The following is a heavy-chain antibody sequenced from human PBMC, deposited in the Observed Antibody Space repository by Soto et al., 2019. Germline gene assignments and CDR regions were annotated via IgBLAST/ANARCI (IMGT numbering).Heavy chain of an antibody. D-gene: IGHD3-22*01. V-gene: IGHV4-31*03. Sequence: SETLSLTCTVSGGSISSGSFHWGWIRQDPGKGLEWIGYIYYSGSTYYNPSLKSRVTISVDTSKNQFSLKLSSVTAADTAVYYCARGTTYYYDSSGQNNWFDPWGQGTLVTVSS. CDR3: ARGTTYYYDSSGQNNWFDP. CDR1: GGSISSGSFH. J-gene: IGHJ5*02. CDR2: IYYSGST.